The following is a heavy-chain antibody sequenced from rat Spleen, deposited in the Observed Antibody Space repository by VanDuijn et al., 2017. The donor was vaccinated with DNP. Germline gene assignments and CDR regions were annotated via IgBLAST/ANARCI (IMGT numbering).Heavy chain of an antibody. J-gene: IGHJ1*01. Sequence: EVQLVKSGGGLIQPGRSLKLSCTASGFTFRNYDMAWVRQAPTKGLEWVATISYDGSDTYYRDSVKGRFTISRDNAKSTLYLQMDSLRSEDTATYYCARRSNWGYYWYFDFWGPGTMVTVSS. V-gene: IGHV5-29*01. CDR2: ISYDGSDT. D-gene: IGHD5-1*01. CDR3: ARRSNWGYYWYFDF. CDR1: GFTFRNYD.